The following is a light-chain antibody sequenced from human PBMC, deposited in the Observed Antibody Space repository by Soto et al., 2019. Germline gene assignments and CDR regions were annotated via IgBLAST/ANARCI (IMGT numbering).Light chain of an antibody. CDR3: QKYNSAPQT. CDR2: AAS. J-gene: IGKJ1*01. V-gene: IGKV1-27*01. CDR1: QGIIDY. Sequence: DIQMTQSPSSLSASVGDRVTISCRASQGIIDYLAWYQQNPGKPPKLLIYAASTLQSGVPSRFNGSGSGTDFTLTISGLQREDVATYFCQKYNSAPQTFGPGTKVEIK.